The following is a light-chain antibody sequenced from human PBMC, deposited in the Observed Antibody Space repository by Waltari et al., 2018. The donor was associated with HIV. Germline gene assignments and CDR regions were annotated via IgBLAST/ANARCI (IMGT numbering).Light chain of an antibody. CDR3: SSYTSSSTRV. V-gene: IGLV2-14*01. Sequence: QSALTQPASVSGSPGQSITISCTGTSSDVGDYNYVSWYQQHPGKAPKLIIYDVSNRPSEVSNRFSGSKSGNTASLTISGLQTEDEADYYCSSYTSSSTRVFGTGTKVTVL. CDR2: DVS. CDR1: SSDVGDYNY. J-gene: IGLJ1*01.